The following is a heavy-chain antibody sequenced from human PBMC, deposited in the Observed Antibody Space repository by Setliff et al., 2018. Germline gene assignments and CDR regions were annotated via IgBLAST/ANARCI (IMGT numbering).Heavy chain of an antibody. V-gene: IGHV4-39*07. CDR2: IYHSGST. CDR1: GGSISSGGYY. Sequence: PSETLSLTCSVSGGSISSGGYYWGWIRQFPGKGLEWIGNIYHSGSTYYNPSLNSRVTISVDTSKKQFSLKVTSVTAADTAVYYCVRDAGDGNGVDAYAGGGFDFWGQGTMVTVSS. CDR3: VRDAGDGNGVDAYAGGGFDF. J-gene: IGHJ3*01. D-gene: IGHD1-1*01.